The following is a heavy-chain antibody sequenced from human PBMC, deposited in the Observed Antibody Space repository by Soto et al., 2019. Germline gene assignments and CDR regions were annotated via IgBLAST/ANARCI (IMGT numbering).Heavy chain of an antibody. CDR1: GYSFTSYW. Sequence: PGESLKISCKGSGYSFTSYWISWVRQMPGKGLEWMGRIDPSDSYTNYSPSFQGHVTISADKSISTAYLQWSSLKASDTAMYYCARHPAPGAVAARMYGMDVWGQGTTVTVS. J-gene: IGHJ6*02. CDR3: ARHPAPGAVAARMYGMDV. D-gene: IGHD6-19*01. V-gene: IGHV5-10-1*01. CDR2: IDPSDSYT.